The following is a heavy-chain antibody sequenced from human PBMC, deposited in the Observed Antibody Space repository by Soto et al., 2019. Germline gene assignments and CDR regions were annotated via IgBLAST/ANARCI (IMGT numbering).Heavy chain of an antibody. CDR2: ISGSGGST. CDR3: AKDRPITMVPSFVPR. Sequence: PGGSLRLSCAASGFTFSSYAMSWVRPAPGKGLEWVSAISGSGGSTYCADSVKGRFTISRDNSKNTLYLQMNSLRAEDTAVYYCAKDRPITMVPSFVPRWGQGTLVTVSS. CDR1: GFTFSSYA. J-gene: IGHJ4*02. V-gene: IGHV3-23*01. D-gene: IGHD3-10*01.